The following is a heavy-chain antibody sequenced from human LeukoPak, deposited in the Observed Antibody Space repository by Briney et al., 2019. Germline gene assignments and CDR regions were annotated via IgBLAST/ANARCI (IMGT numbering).Heavy chain of an antibody. V-gene: IGHV4-4*02. CDR2: IYHSGST. J-gene: IGHJ4*02. D-gene: IGHD5-24*01. Sequence: SRTLSLTGAVSGGAISSSNWWSWVRQPPGKGLEWIGEIYHSGSTNYNPSLKSRVTISVDTSKNQFSLKLSSVTAADTAVYYCARGVRWLQLSYFDYWGQGTLVTVSS. CDR1: GGAISSSNW. CDR3: ARGVRWLQLSYFDY.